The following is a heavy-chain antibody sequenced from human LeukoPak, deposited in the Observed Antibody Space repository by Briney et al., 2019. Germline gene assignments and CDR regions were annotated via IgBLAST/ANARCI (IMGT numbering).Heavy chain of an antibody. CDR1: GYTFTSYG. D-gene: IGHD6-13*01. V-gene: IGHV1-18*01. CDR2: ISAYNGNT. CDR3: ARDLDIADWFQP. J-gene: IGHJ5*02. Sequence: ASVKVSCKASGYTFTSYGISWVQQAPRQGLELMGWISAYNGNTNYAQKLEGRVTMTTDTSTSTAYMEIRSLRSDDTTVYYCARDLDIADWFQPWGEGTLDTVSS.